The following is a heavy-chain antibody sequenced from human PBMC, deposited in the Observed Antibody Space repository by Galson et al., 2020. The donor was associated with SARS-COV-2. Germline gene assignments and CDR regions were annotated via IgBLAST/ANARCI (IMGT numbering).Heavy chain of an antibody. V-gene: IGHV2-5*01. Sequence: ESGHTLVKPTQTLTLTCTFSGFSLSTSGVGVGWIRQPPGKALEWLALIYWNDDKRYSPSLKSRLTITKDTSKNQVVLTMTNMDPVDTATYYCAHRRYDSSGPGAFDIWGQGTMVTVSS. D-gene: IGHD3-22*01. CDR2: IYWNDDK. CDR3: AHRRYDSSGPGAFDI. J-gene: IGHJ3*02. CDR1: GFSLSTSGVG.